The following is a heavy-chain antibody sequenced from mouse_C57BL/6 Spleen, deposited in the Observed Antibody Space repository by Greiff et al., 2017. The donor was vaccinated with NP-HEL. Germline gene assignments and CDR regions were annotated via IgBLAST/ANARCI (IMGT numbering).Heavy chain of an antibody. V-gene: IGHV1-59*01. CDR2: IDPSDSYT. Sequence: QVQLQQSGAELVRPGTSVKLSCKASGYTFTSYWMHWVKQRPGQGLEWIGVIDPSDSYTNYNQKFKGKATLTVDTSSSTAYMQLSSLTSEDSAVYYCARRALRYGSSYWYFDVWGTGTTVTVSS. J-gene: IGHJ1*03. CDR1: GYTFTSYW. D-gene: IGHD1-1*01. CDR3: ARRALRYGSSYWYFDV.